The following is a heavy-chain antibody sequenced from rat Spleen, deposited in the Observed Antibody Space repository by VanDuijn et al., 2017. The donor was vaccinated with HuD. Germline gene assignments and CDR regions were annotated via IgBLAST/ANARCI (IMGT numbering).Heavy chain of an antibody. CDR1: GFTFSNYG. J-gene: IGHJ2*01. D-gene: IGHD5-1*01. V-gene: IGHV5-20*01. Sequence: EVQLVESGGGLVQPGRSMKLSCAASGFTFSNYGMAWVRQAPKKGLEWVAYISYDGGSTYYRDPVKGRFTISRDNAKSTLYLQMDSLRSEDTATYYCTTLGSYWGQGVMVTVSS. CDR3: TTLGSY. CDR2: ISYDGGST.